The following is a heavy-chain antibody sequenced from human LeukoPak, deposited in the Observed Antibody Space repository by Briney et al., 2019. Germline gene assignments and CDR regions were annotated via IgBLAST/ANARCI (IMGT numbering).Heavy chain of an antibody. Sequence: GASVKVSCKASGYTFTSYYMHWVRQAPGQGLEWMGIINPSGGSTSYAQKFQGRVTMTRDMSTSTVYMELSSLRSEDTAVYYCAKDWGGTPFDYWGQGTLVTVSS. CDR1: GYTFTSYY. CDR3: AKDWGGTPFDY. D-gene: IGHD3-16*01. CDR2: INPSGGST. V-gene: IGHV1-46*01. J-gene: IGHJ4*02.